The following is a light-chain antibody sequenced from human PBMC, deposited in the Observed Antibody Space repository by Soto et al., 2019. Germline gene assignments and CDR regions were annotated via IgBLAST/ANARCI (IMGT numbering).Light chain of an antibody. V-gene: IGKV3-15*01. CDR3: QQYNNWPYT. J-gene: IGKJ2*01. Sequence: PGERATLSCRASQSVGSNLAWYQQRPGQPPRLLIYDASTRATDIPARFSGGGSGTEFTLTISSLQSEDFAVYYCQQYNNWPYTFGQGTKLQIK. CDR2: DAS. CDR1: QSVGSN.